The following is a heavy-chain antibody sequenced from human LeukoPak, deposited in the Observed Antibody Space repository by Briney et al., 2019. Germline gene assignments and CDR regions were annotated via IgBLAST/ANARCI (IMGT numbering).Heavy chain of an antibody. D-gene: IGHD6-13*01. J-gene: IGHJ4*02. V-gene: IGHV4-31*03. Sequence: SQTLSLTCTVSGGSISSGGYYWSWSRQHPGKGLEWIGYIYYSGSTYYNPSLKSRVTISVDTSKNQFSLKLSSVTAADTAVYYCARAPRGYSSSWDFDYWGQGTLVTVSS. CDR1: GGSISSGGYY. CDR3: ARAPRGYSSSWDFDY. CDR2: IYYSGST.